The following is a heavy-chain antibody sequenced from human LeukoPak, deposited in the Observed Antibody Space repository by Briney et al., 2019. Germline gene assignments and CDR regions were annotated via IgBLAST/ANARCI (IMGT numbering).Heavy chain of an antibody. CDR2: ISGSGGST. D-gene: IGHD3-10*01. CDR1: GFTFSSYA. J-gene: IGHJ1*01. V-gene: IGHV3-23*01. Sequence: QPGGSLRLSCAASGFTFSSYAMSWVRQAPGKGLEWVSAISGSGGSTYYADSVKGRFTISRDDSKNTLYLQMNSLRAEDTAVYYCAKDDRRGVTSEYFQHWGQGTLVTVSS. CDR3: AKDDRRGVTSEYFQH.